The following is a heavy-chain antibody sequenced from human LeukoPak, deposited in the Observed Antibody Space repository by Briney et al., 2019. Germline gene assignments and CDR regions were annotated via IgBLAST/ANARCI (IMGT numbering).Heavy chain of an antibody. CDR2: IIPILGIA. Sequence: SVKVSCKASGGTFSSYTISWVRQAPGQGLGWMGRIIPILGIANYAQKFQGRVTITADKSTSTAYMELSSLRSEDTAVYYCARGYCSSTSCYLGYAFDIWGQGAMVTVSS. CDR3: ARGYCSSTSCYLGYAFDI. J-gene: IGHJ3*02. D-gene: IGHD2-2*01. V-gene: IGHV1-69*02. CDR1: GGTFSSYT.